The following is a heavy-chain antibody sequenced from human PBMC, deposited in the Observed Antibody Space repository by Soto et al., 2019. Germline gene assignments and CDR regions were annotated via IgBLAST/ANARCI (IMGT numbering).Heavy chain of an antibody. CDR2: ISGSGGST. D-gene: IGHD1-26*01. CDR3: ARRGSGIYYDY. CDR1: GFTFSSYA. J-gene: IGHJ4*02. Sequence: EVQLLESGGGLVQTGGSLRLSCAASGFTFSSYAMSWVRQAPGKGLEWVSVISGSGGSTYYADSVKGRFTISRDNSKNTLYLQMNSLRAEDTAVYYCARRGSGIYYDYWGQGTLVTVSS. V-gene: IGHV3-23*01.